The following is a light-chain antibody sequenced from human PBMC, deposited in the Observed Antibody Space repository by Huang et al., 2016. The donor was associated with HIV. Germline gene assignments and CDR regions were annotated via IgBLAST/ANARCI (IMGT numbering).Light chain of an antibody. CDR2: AAS. CDR1: QTIRTF. Sequence: DIQMTQSPSFLSASVGDRVTITCRSNQTIRTFLNWYRQNQGTGPNRLIYAASTLQTGVSTRFNGGGSGTDFTLTITNLQYEDFATYYCQQSYAIPHTFGPGTKLEIK. V-gene: IGKV1-39*01. J-gene: IGKJ2*01. CDR3: QQSYAIPHT.